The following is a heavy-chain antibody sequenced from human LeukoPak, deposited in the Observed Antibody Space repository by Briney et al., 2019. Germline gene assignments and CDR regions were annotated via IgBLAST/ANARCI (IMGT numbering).Heavy chain of an antibody. CDR3: ARGPLGTAMVRYYFDY. D-gene: IGHD5-18*01. V-gene: IGHV3-30-3*01. J-gene: IGHJ4*02. Sequence: PGGSLRLSCAASGFTFSSYAMHWVRQAPGKGLEWVAVISYDGSNKYYADPVKGRFTISRDNSKNTLYLQMNSLRAEDTAVYYCARGPLGTAMVRYYFDYWGQGTLVTVSS. CDR2: ISYDGSNK. CDR1: GFTFSSYA.